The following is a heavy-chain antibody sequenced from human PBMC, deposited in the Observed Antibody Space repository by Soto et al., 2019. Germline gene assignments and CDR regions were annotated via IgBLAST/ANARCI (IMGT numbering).Heavy chain of an antibody. CDR1: GGSFSGYY. D-gene: IGHD3-16*01. V-gene: IGHV4-34*01. CDR2: INHSGST. Sequence: SETLSLTCAVYGGSFSGYYWSWIRQPPGKGLEWIGEINHSGSTNYNPSLKSRVTISVDTSKNQFSLKLSSVTAADTAVYYCAKDRGGGPFTWGQGTMVTVSS. J-gene: IGHJ3*01. CDR3: AKDRGGGPFT.